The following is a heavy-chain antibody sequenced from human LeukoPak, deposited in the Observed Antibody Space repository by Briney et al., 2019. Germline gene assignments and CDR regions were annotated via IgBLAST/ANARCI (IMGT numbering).Heavy chain of an antibody. D-gene: IGHD6-13*01. J-gene: IGHJ4*02. V-gene: IGHV4-39*01. CDR3: ARRGPTIAAAVADFNY. Sequence: SETLSLTCTVSGGSISTSNYYWGWLRQPPGKGLEWIRNIYYSGSTYYNPSLKSRVTISVDTSKNQFSLKLSSVTAADTAVYYCARRGPTIAAAVADFNYWGQGTLVTVSS. CDR2: IYYSGST. CDR1: GGSISTSNYY.